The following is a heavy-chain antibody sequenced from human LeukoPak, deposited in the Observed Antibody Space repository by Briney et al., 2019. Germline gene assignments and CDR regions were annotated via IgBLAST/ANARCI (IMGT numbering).Heavy chain of an antibody. Sequence: GGSLRLTCAGSGFTFSSNAMNWVRQAPGKGLERISAISRTSEITYYADPEKGRFTISRDNSNNSTYLQMNSLRADATAVYYCAKALGLSGNCMDVWGQGTMVTVSS. CDR2: ISRTSEIT. D-gene: IGHD3-10*01. CDR3: AKALGLSGNCMDV. V-gene: IGHV3-23*01. J-gene: IGHJ6*02. CDR1: GFTFSSNA.